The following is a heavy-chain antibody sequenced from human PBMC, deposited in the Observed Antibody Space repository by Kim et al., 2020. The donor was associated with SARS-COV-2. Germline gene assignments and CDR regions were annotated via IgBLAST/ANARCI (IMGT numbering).Heavy chain of an antibody. J-gene: IGHJ6*02. V-gene: IGHV1-46*01. Sequence: ASVKVSCKASGYTFTNYYMHWVRQAPGQGLEWLGIINPSGGSTTYAEKFQGRVTMTRDTSMSTVYMELSSLRSEDTALYYCARDVSINGPRWGMDVWGQGTTVIVSS. CDR1: GYTFTNYY. CDR2: INPSGGST. D-gene: IGHD1-20*01. CDR3: ARDVSINGPRWGMDV.